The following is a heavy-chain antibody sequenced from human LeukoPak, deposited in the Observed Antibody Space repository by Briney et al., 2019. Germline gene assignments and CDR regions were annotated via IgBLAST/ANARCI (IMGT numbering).Heavy chain of an antibody. J-gene: IGHJ3*02. D-gene: IGHD6-19*01. CDR1: GGSIGGHTFY. CDR2: IYYNGNT. CDR3: ARLTALAGHRGAFDI. Sequence: SETLSLTCNVSGGSIGGHTFYWDWIRQPPGKGLEWIATIYYNGNTFYNPSLKSRVAISIDMSKSQFSLHLSSVAAADTAIYYCARLTALAGHRGAFDIWGPGTMVTVSS. V-gene: IGHV4-39*01.